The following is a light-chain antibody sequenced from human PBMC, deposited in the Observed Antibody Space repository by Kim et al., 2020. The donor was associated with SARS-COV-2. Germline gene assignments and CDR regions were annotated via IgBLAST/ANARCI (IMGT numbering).Light chain of an antibody. V-gene: IGLV4-69*01. CDR2: LNSDGSH. J-gene: IGLJ3*02. Sequence: QLVLTQSPSAPASLGASVKLTCTLSSGHSSYAIAWHQQQPEKGPRYLMKLNSDGSHSKGDGIPDRFSGSSSGAERYLTISSLQSEDEADYYCQTWGTGIGVFGGGTQLTVL. CDR1: SGHSSYA. CDR3: QTWGTGIGV.